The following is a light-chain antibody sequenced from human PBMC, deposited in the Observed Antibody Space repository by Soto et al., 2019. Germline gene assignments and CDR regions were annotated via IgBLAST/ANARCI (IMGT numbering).Light chain of an antibody. V-gene: IGKV3D-20*01. Sequence: VLTQSPATVSLSPGERVTLSCGASQTVSRNFLAWYQQKPGLAPRPLIYNASVRAAGIPDRFSGTGSGTEFTLAISSLQPDDFATYYCQQYHRSSVTFGQGTRLEIK. CDR1: QTVSRNF. J-gene: IGKJ5*01. CDR2: NAS. CDR3: QQYHRSSVT.